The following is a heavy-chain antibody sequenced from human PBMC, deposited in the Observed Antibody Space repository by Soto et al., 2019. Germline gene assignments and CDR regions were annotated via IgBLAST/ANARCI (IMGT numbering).Heavy chain of an antibody. CDR3: ARDMGSPILNYYYYYGMDV. J-gene: IGHJ6*02. D-gene: IGHD2-15*01. CDR1: GYTFTSYG. CDR2: ISAYNGNT. V-gene: IGHV1-18*04. Sequence: ASVKVSCKASGYTFTSYGISWVRQAPGQGLEWMGWISAYNGNTNYAQKLQGRVTMTTDTSTSTAYMELRSLRSDDTAVYYCARDMGSPILNYYYYYGMDVWGQGTTVTVSS.